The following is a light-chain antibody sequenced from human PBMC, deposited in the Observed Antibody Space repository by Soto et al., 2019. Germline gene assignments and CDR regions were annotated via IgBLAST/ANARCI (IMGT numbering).Light chain of an antibody. CDR1: SSNIGTNT. CDR3: AAWDARLNGVV. V-gene: IGLV1-44*01. Sequence: QSVLTQPPSTSGTPGQRVTISFSGSSSNIGTNTVNWYQQVPGTAPKLLIYSNDQRPSGVPDRFSGSKSGTSVSLAISGLQSEDEADYFCAAWDARLNGVVFGGGTQLTVL. CDR2: SND. J-gene: IGLJ3*02.